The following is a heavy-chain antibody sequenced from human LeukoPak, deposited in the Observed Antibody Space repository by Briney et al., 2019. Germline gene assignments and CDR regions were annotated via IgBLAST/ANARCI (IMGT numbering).Heavy chain of an antibody. Sequence: PGGSLRLSCAASGFTFSSYWMTWVRQAPGRGLEWVANIKEDGSAKYYVDSMKGRFTISRDNSKNTLYLQMNSLRAEDTAVYYCARGYCSSTSCSDLAYWGQGTLVTVSS. CDR1: GFTFSSYW. D-gene: IGHD2-2*01. CDR3: ARGYCSSTSCSDLAY. V-gene: IGHV3-7*04. J-gene: IGHJ4*02. CDR2: IKEDGSAK.